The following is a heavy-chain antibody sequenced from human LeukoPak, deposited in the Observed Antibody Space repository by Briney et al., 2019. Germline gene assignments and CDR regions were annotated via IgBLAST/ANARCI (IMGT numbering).Heavy chain of an antibody. CDR3: AREMDYYDSSGYYYDYYYMDV. J-gene: IGHJ6*03. CDR2: INPNSGGT. V-gene: IGHV1-2*06. D-gene: IGHD3-22*01. Sequence: ASVKVSCKASGYTFTSYDINWVRQATGQGLEWMGRINPNSGGTNYAQKFQGRVTMTRDTSISTAYMELSRLRSDDTAVYYCAREMDYYDSSGYYYDYYYMDVWGKGTTVTVSS. CDR1: GYTFTSYD.